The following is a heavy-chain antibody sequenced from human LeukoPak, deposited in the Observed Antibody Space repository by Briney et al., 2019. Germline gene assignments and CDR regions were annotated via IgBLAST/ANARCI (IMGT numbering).Heavy chain of an antibody. CDR1: GFTFSSYS. V-gene: IGHV3-48*01. CDR2: ISSRSSTI. J-gene: IGHJ4*02. Sequence: GGSLRLSCAASGFTFSSYSMNWVRQAPGKGLEWVSYISSRSSTIYYADSVKGRFTISRDNAKNSLYLQVNSLRAEDTAVYYCARDGYYYGSGSYYKVDFDYWGQGTLVTVSS. CDR3: ARDGYYYGSGSYYKVDFDY. D-gene: IGHD3-10*01.